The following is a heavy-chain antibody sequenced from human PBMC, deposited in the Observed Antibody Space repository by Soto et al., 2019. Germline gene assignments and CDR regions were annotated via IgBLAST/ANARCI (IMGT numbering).Heavy chain of an antibody. J-gene: IGHJ5*02. CDR2: FNGNGGGT. CDR1: GFSFSTYA. CDR3: AKDNSLHWFDP. Sequence: EVQLLDTGGGLVQPGGSLRLACATSGFSFSTYAMTWVRQAPGKGLECVSTFNGNGGGTYYADSVKGRFTISRDNSKNTLYLQMDSLRAEDTATYYCAKDNSLHWFDPWGQGTLVTVSS. V-gene: IGHV3-23*01.